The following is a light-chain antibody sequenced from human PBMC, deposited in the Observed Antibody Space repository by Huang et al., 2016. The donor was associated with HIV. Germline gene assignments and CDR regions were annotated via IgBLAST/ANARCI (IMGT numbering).Light chain of an antibody. CDR3: QQSHSTPHT. CDR2: AAS. CDR1: QSIRSY. Sequence: DIQMTQSPSSLSASVGDRVTITFRATQSIRSYLNWYHQKPGEAPKLLISAASRLQGGGPSRFSGSCSGTDFTLTITSLQPEDFGTYYCQQSHSTPHTFGQGTKVEIK. V-gene: IGKV1-39*01. J-gene: IGKJ2*01.